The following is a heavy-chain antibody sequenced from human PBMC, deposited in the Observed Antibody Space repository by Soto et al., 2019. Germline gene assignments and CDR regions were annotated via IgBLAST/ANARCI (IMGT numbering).Heavy chain of an antibody. Sequence: TLSLTCVVSNFSISSGYYWGWIRQSPGKGLGRIASIYRSGTTSYNPSLKSRVTISVDPSKNQFSLMLTAVTAADTAVYYCARTHSGSYYSVFNYWGRGSLVTVSS. CDR2: IYRSGTT. J-gene: IGHJ4*02. D-gene: IGHD1-26*01. V-gene: IGHV4-38-2*01. CDR1: NFSISSGYY. CDR3: ARTHSGSYYSVFNY.